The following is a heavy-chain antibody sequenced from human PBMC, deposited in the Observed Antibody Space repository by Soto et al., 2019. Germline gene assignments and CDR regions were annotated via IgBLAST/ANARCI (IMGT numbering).Heavy chain of an antibody. CDR1: GFDFTYYT. CDR2: ISAPGDNT. Sequence: GGSLRLPCAASGFDFTYYTMGWVRQAPGRGLEWVSSISAPGDNTFYAGSLRGRFTISRDNSNNMVFLQMSSPRVDDTAVYFCVKGASGSHAIYFDFWGQGTLVTVSS. V-gene: IGHV3-23*01. CDR3: VKGASGSHAIYFDF. D-gene: IGHD1-26*01. J-gene: IGHJ4*02.